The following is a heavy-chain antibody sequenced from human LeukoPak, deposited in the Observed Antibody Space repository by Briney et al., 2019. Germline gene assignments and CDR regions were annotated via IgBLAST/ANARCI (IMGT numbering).Heavy chain of an antibody. D-gene: IGHD3-10*01. CDR3: AKHYMGSSYNRGLDY. J-gene: IGHJ4*02. Sequence: PSETLSLTCTVSGYSINSGYYWVWIRQPPGKGLEWIGSICRSGSTNYNPSLKSRVTISVDTSKNQFSLKLSSVTAADTAIYYCAKHYMGSSYNRGLDYWGQGTLVTVSS. CDR2: ICRSGST. CDR1: GYSINSGYY. V-gene: IGHV4-38-2*02.